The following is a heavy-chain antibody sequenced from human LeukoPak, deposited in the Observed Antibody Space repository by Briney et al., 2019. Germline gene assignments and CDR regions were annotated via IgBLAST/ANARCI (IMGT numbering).Heavy chain of an antibody. CDR1: GFTFSSYW. V-gene: IGHV3-7*01. D-gene: IGHD3-22*01. J-gene: IGHJ4*02. CDR3: ARTGLTYYYDSSGYYSHYFDY. Sequence: GGSLRLSCAASGFTFSSYWMSWVRQAPGKWLEWVANIKQDGSEKYYVDSVKGRFTISRDNAKNSLYLQMNSLRAEHAAVYYCARTGLTYYYDSSGYYSHYFDYWGQGTLVTVSS. CDR2: IKQDGSEK.